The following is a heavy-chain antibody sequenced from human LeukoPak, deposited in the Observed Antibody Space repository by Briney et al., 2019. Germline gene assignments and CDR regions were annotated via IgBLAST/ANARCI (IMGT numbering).Heavy chain of an antibody. J-gene: IGHJ3*01. CDR1: GGTFSTNV. V-gene: IGHV1-69*13. D-gene: IGHD2-21*01. CDR2: IIPAFASA. CDR3: AREVHIVVGPGGLQFRPRKGENAFDL. Sequence: SVKVSCKASGGTFSTNVFSWVRQAPGQGLEWMGGIIPAFASANYAQNLQGRVTITADESTRTVYMALSSLRSEDTAVYYCAREVHIVVGPGGLQFRPRKGENAFDLWGQGTMVTVSS.